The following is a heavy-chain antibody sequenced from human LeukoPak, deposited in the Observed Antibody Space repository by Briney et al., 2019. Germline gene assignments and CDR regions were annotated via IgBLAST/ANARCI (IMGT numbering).Heavy chain of an antibody. D-gene: IGHD6-13*01. J-gene: IGHJ4*02. CDR3: AKDLIAAAGTRSNYFDY. CDR2: ISGSGGST. Sequence: TGGSLRLSCAASGFTFSSYAMSWVRQAPGKGLEWVSAISGSGGSTYYADSVKGRFTISRDNSKNTLYLQMNSLRAEDTAVYYCAKDLIAAAGTRSNYFDYWGQGTLVTVSS. CDR1: GFTFSSYA. V-gene: IGHV3-23*01.